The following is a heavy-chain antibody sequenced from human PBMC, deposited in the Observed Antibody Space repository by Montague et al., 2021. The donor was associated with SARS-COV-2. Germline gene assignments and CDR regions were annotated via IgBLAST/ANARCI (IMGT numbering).Heavy chain of an antibody. CDR1: GGSISSYY. CDR2: IYTSGST. J-gene: IGHJ3*02. V-gene: IGHV4-4*07. CDR3: ARGALFYDSSDYHSDAFDI. Sequence: SETLSLTCTVSGGSISSYYWNWIRQSAGKGLECIGRIYTSGSTNYDPSLKSRVTMSVDTSKNQFSLKLSSVTAADTAVYYCARGALFYDSSDYHSDAFDIWGQGTMVTVSS. D-gene: IGHD3-22*01.